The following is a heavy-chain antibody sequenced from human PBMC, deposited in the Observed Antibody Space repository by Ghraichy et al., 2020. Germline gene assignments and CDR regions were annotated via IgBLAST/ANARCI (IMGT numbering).Heavy chain of an antibody. J-gene: IGHJ3*01. CDR2: IYKDGST. Sequence: ESLNISCAVSGGSITSYHWSWIRQPPGKGLEWIGYIYKDGSTNYRSSLKSRVTISVDTSKNQLSLKLTSVTAADTAVYYCARDNYGDHDDCFDVWGQGTMVTVS. V-gene: IGHV4-59*01. CDR1: GGSITSYH. CDR3: ARDNYGDHDDCFDV. D-gene: IGHD4-17*01.